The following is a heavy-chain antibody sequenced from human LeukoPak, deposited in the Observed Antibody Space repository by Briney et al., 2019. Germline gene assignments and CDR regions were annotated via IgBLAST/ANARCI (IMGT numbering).Heavy chain of an antibody. Sequence: GGSLRLSCAASGFAFSSYAMSWVRQAPGKGLEWVSAISGSGGSTYYADSVKGRFTISRDNSKNTLYLQMNSLRAEDTAVYYCAKEMFLFGELLQNWFDPWGQGTLVTVSS. J-gene: IGHJ5*02. CDR3: AKEMFLFGELLQNWFDP. D-gene: IGHD3-10*02. CDR1: GFAFSSYA. V-gene: IGHV3-23*01. CDR2: ISGSGGST.